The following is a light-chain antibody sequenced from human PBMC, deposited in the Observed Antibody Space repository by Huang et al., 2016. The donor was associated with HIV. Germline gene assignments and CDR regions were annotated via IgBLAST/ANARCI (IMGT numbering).Light chain of an antibody. Sequence: EIALTQSPGTLSLSPGVGATLSCRASETVSSSYLAWYQQKPGQAPRLLIYGASSRAVGIPDRFSGGGSGTDFALTISRLEPEDFAVYYCQLYGSYTFGQGTKVEMK. J-gene: IGKJ2*01. CDR3: QLYGSYT. CDR1: ETVSSSY. V-gene: IGKV3-20*01. CDR2: GAS.